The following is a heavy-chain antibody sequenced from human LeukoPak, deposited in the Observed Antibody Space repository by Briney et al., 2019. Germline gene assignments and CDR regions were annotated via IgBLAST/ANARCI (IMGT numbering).Heavy chain of an antibody. V-gene: IGHV5-51*01. D-gene: IGHD6-19*01. J-gene: IGHJ4*02. CDR1: GYSFTSYW. CDR2: INPSDSDT. Sequence: GESLKISCKASGYSFTSYWIGWVRQMPGKGLEWMGIINPSDSDTRYRPSFQGLVTISVDKYINTAYLQWSSRKASDTAMYYCARHVGSSGWYVWGQGTLVTVSP. CDR3: ARHVGSSGWYV.